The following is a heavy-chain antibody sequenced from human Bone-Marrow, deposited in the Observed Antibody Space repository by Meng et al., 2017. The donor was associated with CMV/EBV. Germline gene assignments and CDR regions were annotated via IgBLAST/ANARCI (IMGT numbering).Heavy chain of an antibody. J-gene: IGHJ5*02. V-gene: IGHV4-4*07. CDR3: ARFNSYGSGSRKFPNWFDP. CDR1: GGSISSYY. D-gene: IGHD3-10*01. Sequence: RRGLGPGLWKPSETLSLTSLGSGGSISSYYWSWIRQPAGKGLEWIGRIYTSGSTNYNPSLKSRVTMSVDTSKNQFSLKLSSVTAADTAVYYCARFNSYGSGSRKFPNWFDPWGQGTLVTVSS. CDR2: IYTSGST.